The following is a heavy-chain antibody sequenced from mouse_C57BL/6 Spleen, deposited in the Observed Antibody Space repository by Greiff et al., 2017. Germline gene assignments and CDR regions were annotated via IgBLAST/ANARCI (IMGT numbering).Heavy chain of an antibody. J-gene: IGHJ1*03. D-gene: IGHD1-1*01. CDR2: IYPGDGDT. CDR3: ARVDFITAVVATDWYFDV. Sequence: QVQLQQSGPELVKPGASVKISCKASGYAFSSSWMNWVKQRPGKGLEWIGRIYPGDGDTNYNGKFKGKATLTADTSSRTAYMQLSSLTSEDSGVYFCARVDFITAVVATDWYFDVWGTGTTVTVSS. V-gene: IGHV1-82*01. CDR1: GYAFSSSW.